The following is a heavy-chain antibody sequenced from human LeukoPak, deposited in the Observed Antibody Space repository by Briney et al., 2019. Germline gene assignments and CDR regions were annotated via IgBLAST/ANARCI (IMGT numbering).Heavy chain of an antibody. CDR3: ARDWVYGSGSYYYHPPFDY. V-gene: IGHV4-38-2*02. CDR2: IYHSGST. D-gene: IGHD3-10*01. Sequence: PSETLSLTCAVSGYSISIGYYWGWIRQPPGKGLEWIGSIYHSGSTYYNPSLKSRVTISVDTSKNQFSLKLSSVTAADTAVYYCARDWVYGSGSYYYHPPFDYWGQGTLVTVSS. CDR1: GYSISIGYY. J-gene: IGHJ4*02.